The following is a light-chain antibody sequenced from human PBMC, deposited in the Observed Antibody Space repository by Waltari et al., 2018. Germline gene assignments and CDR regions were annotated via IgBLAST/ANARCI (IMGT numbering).Light chain of an antibody. J-gene: IGKJ2*01. CDR1: QSVFDNSGNNNS. Sequence: DIVMTQSPDSLTVSLGERATINCKSSQSVFDNSGNNNSLAWYQQKPGHPPNLLISWASARESGVPDRFSGSGSGADFTLTISSLRAEDVAVYYCQQYFSTPFTFGQGTRLDIK. CDR2: WAS. CDR3: QQYFSTPFT. V-gene: IGKV4-1*01.